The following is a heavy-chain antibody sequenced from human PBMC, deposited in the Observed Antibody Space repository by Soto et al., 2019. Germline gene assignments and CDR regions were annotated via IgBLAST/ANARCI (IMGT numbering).Heavy chain of an antibody. CDR1: GDSISNYY. CDR2: IYYSGST. D-gene: IGHD6-13*01. Sequence: QVQLQESGPGLVKPSETLSLTCTVSGDSISNYYWSWIRQPPGKGLEWIGYIYYSGSTNYNPSLKSRVTIWVDTSKNQFSLKRSSVTAADTAVYYWARHLWVGSSWYLGAFDIWGQGTMVTVSS. J-gene: IGHJ3*02. V-gene: IGHV4-59*08. CDR3: ARHLWVGSSWYLGAFDI.